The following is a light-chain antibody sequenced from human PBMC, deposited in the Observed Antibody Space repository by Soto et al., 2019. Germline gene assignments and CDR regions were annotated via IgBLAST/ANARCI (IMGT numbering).Light chain of an antibody. CDR2: LGS. V-gene: IGKV2-28*01. CDR1: QSLLHSNGYNY. J-gene: IGKJ4*01. Sequence: DIVMTQSPLSLPVTPGEPASISCRSSQSLLHSNGYNYLDWYLQKPGNSPQLLIYLGSNRASGVPDRFSGSGSGTDFTLKISRVEAEDVGVYYCMQALQSPLTFGGGTKVEIK. CDR3: MQALQSPLT.